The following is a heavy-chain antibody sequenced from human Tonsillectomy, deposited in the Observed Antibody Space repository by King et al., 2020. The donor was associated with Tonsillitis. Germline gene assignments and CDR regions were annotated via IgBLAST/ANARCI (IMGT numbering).Heavy chain of an antibody. Sequence: VQLVESGGGVVQPGRSLRLSCAASGFTFSSYGMHWVRQAPGKGLEWVAVISYDGSNKYYADSVKGRFTISRDNSKNTLYLQMNTLRAEDTAVYYCAKDTGTYDYWGQGTLVTVCS. CDR2: ISYDGSNK. J-gene: IGHJ4*02. D-gene: IGHD3-10*01. CDR1: GFTFSSYG. V-gene: IGHV3-30*18. CDR3: AKDTGTYDY.